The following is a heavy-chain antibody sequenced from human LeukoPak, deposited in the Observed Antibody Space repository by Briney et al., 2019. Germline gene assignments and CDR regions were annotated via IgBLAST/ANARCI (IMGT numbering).Heavy chain of an antibody. CDR2: IHPNSGGT. CDR3: ARAAYGGNPDYYYYGMDV. Sequence: ASVKVSCKASGYTFTGYHMHWVRPAAGQGLEWMGWIHPNSGGTNYAQNFQGRVTMTRDTSISTAYMELSRLRSDDTAVYYCARAAYGGNPDYYYYGMDVWGQGTTVTVSS. CDR1: GYTFTGYH. J-gene: IGHJ6*02. D-gene: IGHD4-23*01. V-gene: IGHV1-2*02.